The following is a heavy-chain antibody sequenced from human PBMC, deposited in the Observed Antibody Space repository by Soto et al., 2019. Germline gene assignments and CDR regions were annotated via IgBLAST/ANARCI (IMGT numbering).Heavy chain of an antibody. CDR3: ASGDYPDFDAFDI. Sequence: PGGSLRLSCAASGFTFSDYYMSWIRQAPGKGLEWVSYISSSSSYTNYADSVKGRFTISRDNAKNSLYLQMNSLRAEDTAVCYCASGDYPDFDAFDIWGQGTMVTVSS. J-gene: IGHJ3*02. CDR2: ISSSSSYT. D-gene: IGHD4-17*01. CDR1: GFTFSDYY. V-gene: IGHV3-11*03.